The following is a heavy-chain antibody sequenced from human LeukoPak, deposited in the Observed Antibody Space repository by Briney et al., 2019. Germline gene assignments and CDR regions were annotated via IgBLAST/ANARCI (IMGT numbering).Heavy chain of an antibody. CDR1: GFTFSSYA. J-gene: IGHJ4*02. V-gene: IGHV3-23*01. CDR2: ISGSGGST. CDR3: AKVRVRGVIPRYYFDC. Sequence: GGSLRLSCAASGFTFSSYAMSWVRQAPGKGLEWVSAISGSGGSTYYADSVKGRFTISRDNSKNTLYLQMNSLRAEDTAVYYCAKVRVRGVIPRYYFDCWGQGTLVTVSS. D-gene: IGHD3-10*01.